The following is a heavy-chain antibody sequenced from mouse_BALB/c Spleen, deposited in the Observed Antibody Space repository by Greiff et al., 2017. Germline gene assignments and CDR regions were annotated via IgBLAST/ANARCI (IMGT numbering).Heavy chain of an antibody. V-gene: IGHV1S41*01. J-gene: IGHJ3*01. Sequence: DLVKPGASVKLSCKASGYTFTSYWINWIKQRPGQGLEWIGRIAPGSGSTYYNEMFKGKATLTVDTSSSTAYIQLSSLSSEDSAVYFCARGEFAYWGQGTLVTVSA. CDR3: ARGEFAY. CDR2: IAPGSGST. CDR1: GYTFTSYW.